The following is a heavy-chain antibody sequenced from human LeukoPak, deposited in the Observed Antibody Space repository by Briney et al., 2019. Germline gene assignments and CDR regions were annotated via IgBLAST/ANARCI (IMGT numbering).Heavy chain of an antibody. CDR2: MRNVGSNK. CDR3: AKANTGGGSNNLGYFHH. CDR1: GFTFSTYG. J-gene: IGHJ1*01. V-gene: IGHV3-30*02. Sequence: PGGSLRLACAAYGFTFSTYGMHWVRQAPGKGLEWVAFMRNVGSNKYYADSVRGRFTISRDNSKNTLYLQINSLKAEETAVNYCAKANTGGGSNNLGYFHHWGQGTLVTVSS. D-gene: IGHD3-16*01.